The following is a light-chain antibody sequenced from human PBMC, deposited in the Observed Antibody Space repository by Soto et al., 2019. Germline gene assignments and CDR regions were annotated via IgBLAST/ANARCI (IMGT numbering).Light chain of an antibody. V-gene: IGKV1-5*03. CDR1: QSISSW. Sequence: DIQMTQSPSTLSASVGDRVTITCRASQSISSWLAWYQQKAGKAPKLLIYKASNLETGVPSRFSGSGSGTEFTLTISSLQPDDFATYYCQQYDSYMYTFGQGTKLEIK. CDR3: QQYDSYMYT. CDR2: KAS. J-gene: IGKJ2*01.